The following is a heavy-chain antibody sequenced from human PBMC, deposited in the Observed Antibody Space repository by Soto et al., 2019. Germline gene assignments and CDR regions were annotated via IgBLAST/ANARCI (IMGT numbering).Heavy chain of an antibody. CDR3: ARDEPGYSSSWYFQH. J-gene: IGHJ1*01. CDR2: IIPIFGTA. D-gene: IGHD6-13*01. CDR1: GGTFSSYA. V-gene: IGHV1-69*13. Sequence: SVKVSCKASGGTFSSYAISWVRQAPGQGLEWMGGIIPIFGTANYAQKFQGRVTITADESTSTAYMELSSLRSEDTAVYYCARDEPGYSSSWYFQHWGQGTLVTVSS.